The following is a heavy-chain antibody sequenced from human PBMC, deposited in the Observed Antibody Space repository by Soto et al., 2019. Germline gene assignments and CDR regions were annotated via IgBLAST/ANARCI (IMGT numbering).Heavy chain of an antibody. V-gene: IGHV3-23*01. Sequence: GGSLRLSCAASGFTFINYAMSWVRQAPGKGLEWVSTISGSDGSTFYADSVKGRFTISRDSSKSTLSLQMNSLRAEDTALYYCAKNLSIAARSFDYWGRGDQVTVSS. CDR3: AKNLSIAARSFDY. J-gene: IGHJ4*02. CDR2: ISGSDGST. CDR1: GFTFINYA. D-gene: IGHD6-6*01.